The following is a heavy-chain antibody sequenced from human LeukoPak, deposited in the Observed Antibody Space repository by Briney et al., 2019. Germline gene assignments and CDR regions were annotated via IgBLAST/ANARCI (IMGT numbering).Heavy chain of an antibody. CDR3: AKDQAAWLLSPGAFDI. J-gene: IGHJ3*02. V-gene: IGHV3-30*02. Sequence: PGGSLRLSCAASGFTFSTYGIHWVRQAPGKGLEWVAFIRYDGSNKNYADSVEGRFTISRDNSKNTLYLQMNSLSADDTALYYCAKDQAAWLLSPGAFDIGGQGTMVTVSS. CDR2: IRYDGSNK. CDR1: GFTFSTYG. D-gene: IGHD2-21*02.